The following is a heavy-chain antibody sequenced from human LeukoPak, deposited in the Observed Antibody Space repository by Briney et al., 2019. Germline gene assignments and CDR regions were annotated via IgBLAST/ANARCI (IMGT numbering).Heavy chain of an antibody. J-gene: IGHJ5*02. V-gene: IGHV4-34*01. CDR1: GGSFSSYY. Sequence: SETLSLTCAVYGGSFSSYYWSWIRQPPGKGLEWIGELNHSGSTNYNPSLKSRVTISVDTSTNQFSLKVSSVTAADTAMYYCARPVRGPWGQGTLVTVSS. CDR2: LNHSGST. CDR3: ARPVRGP.